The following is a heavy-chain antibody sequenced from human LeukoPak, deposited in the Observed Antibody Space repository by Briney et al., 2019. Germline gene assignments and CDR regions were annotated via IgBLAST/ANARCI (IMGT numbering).Heavy chain of an antibody. V-gene: IGHV3-9*01. J-gene: IGHJ4*02. CDR3: ARETLGSGLRAPDY. Sequence: GGSLRLSCEASGFSFDDYAMHWVRQAPGRGLEWVAGISRNSYNIAYGDSVKGRFTISRDNAKKSLSLQMNSLRVEDTAVYYCARETLGSGLRAPDYWGQGTLVTVSS. CDR1: GFSFDDYA. D-gene: IGHD3-16*01. CDR2: ISRNSYNI.